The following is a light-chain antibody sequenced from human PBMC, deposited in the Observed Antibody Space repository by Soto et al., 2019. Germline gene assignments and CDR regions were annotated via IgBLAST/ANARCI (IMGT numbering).Light chain of an antibody. J-gene: IGLJ3*02. CDR2: GNS. CDR1: SSNIGAGYD. V-gene: IGLV1-40*01. CDR3: QSYDSSLSGWV. Sequence: QPLLTQPPSVSGPPGQRVTISCTGGSSNIGAGYDVHWYQQLPGTAPKLLIYGNSNRPSGVPDRFSGSKSGTSASLAITGLQAEDEADYYCQSYDSSLSGWVFGGGTKVTV.